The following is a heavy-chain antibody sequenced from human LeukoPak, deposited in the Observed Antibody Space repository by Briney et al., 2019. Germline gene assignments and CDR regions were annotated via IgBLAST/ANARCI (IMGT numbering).Heavy chain of an antibody. Sequence: PSETLSLTCTVSGGSISSSSYYWGWIRQPPGKGLEWIGSIYYSGSTYYNPSLKSRVTISVDTSKNQFSLKLSSVTAADTAVYYCARVSRDCTNGVCQYYFDYWGQGTLVTVSS. CDR3: ARVSRDCTNGVCQYYFDY. J-gene: IGHJ4*02. CDR1: GGSISSSSYY. V-gene: IGHV4-39*07. CDR2: IYYSGST. D-gene: IGHD2-8*01.